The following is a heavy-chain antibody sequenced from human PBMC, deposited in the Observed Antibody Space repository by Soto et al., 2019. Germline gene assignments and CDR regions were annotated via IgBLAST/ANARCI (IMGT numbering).Heavy chain of an antibody. Sequence: PGGSLRLSCAASGFTVSSNYTSWVRQAPGKGLEWVSVIYSGGSTYYADSVKGRFTISRDNSKNTLYLQMNSLRAEDTAVYYCARESFYDSSGYHDYWGQGTLVTVSS. CDR2: IYSGGST. D-gene: IGHD3-22*01. CDR1: GFTVSSNY. J-gene: IGHJ4*02. CDR3: ARESFYDSSGYHDY. V-gene: IGHV3-53*01.